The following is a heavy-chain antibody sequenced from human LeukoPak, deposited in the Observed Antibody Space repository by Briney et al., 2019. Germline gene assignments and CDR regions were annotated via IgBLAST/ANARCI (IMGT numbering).Heavy chain of an antibody. J-gene: IGHJ5*02. CDR1: GGSNY. V-gene: IGHV4-59*08. CDR3: ARHSNWNAGVDWFDP. Sequence: PLETLSLTCTVSGGSNYWSWIRQPPGKELEWIGYIHYSGSPNYNPSLKSRVTISIDTSKNQFSLRLNSVTAEDTAVYYCARHSNWNAGVDWFDPWGQGTQVTVSS. D-gene: IGHD1-20*01. CDR2: IHYSGSP.